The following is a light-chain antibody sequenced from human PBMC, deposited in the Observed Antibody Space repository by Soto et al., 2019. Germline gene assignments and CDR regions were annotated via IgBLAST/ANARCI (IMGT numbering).Light chain of an antibody. Sequence: IQMTQSPSSLSASVGDRVTITCRVSQGIKNDLAWYQQKPGKAPQLLIYGASSLQSGVPSRFSGSGSGTDFTLTISGLQPEDLAVYYCLQHNRSPPTFGQGTKVDIK. CDR3: LQHNRSPPT. V-gene: IGKV1-17*01. CDR2: GAS. CDR1: QGIKND. J-gene: IGKJ1*01.